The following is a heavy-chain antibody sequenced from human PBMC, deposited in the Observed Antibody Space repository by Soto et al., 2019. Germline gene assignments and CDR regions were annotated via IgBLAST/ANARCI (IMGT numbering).Heavy chain of an antibody. V-gene: IGHV1-69*13. D-gene: IGHD3-16*02. CDR1: GGTFSSYA. J-gene: IGHJ5*02. CDR3: ARMEEGLRLGELSFFLDP. Sequence: ASVKVSCKASGGTFSSYAISWVRQAPGQGLEWMGGIIPIFGTANYAQKFQGRVTITADESTSTAYMELSSLRSEDTAVYYCARMEEGLRLGELSFFLDPWGQGTLVTVSS. CDR2: IIPIFGTA.